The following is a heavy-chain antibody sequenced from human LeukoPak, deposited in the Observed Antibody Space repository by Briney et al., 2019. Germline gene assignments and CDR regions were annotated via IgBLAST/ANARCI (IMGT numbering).Heavy chain of an antibody. CDR2: IRSKANSYAT. D-gene: IGHD6-13*01. V-gene: IGHV3-73*01. CDR3: TPITEAAAGTFDY. Sequence: GGSLRLSCAASGFTFSGSAMHWVRQASGKGLEWVGRIRSKANSYATAYAASVKGRFTISRDDSKNTAHLQMNSLKTEDTAFYYCTPITEAAAGTFDYWGQGTLVTVSS. J-gene: IGHJ4*02. CDR1: GFTFSGSA.